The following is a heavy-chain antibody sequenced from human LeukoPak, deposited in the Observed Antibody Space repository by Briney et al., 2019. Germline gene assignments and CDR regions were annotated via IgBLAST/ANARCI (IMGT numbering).Heavy chain of an antibody. CDR1: GFTFDDYA. CDR2: ISGDGGST. CDR3: AKDSYYDFWSGQNWFDP. D-gene: IGHD3-3*01. Sequence: GGSLRLSCAASGFTFDDYAMHWVRQAPGKSLEWVSLISGDGGSTYYADSVKGRFTISRDNSKNSLYLQMNSLRTEDTALYYCAKDSYYDFWSGQNWFDPWGQGTLVTVSS. J-gene: IGHJ5*02. V-gene: IGHV3-43*02.